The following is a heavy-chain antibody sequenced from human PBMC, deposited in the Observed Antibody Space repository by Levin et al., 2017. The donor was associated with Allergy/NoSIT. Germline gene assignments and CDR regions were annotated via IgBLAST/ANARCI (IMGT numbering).Heavy chain of an antibody. CDR2: IDPNSGGT. CDR3: ARDSRSDYDSRGYHYFFDY. D-gene: IGHD3-22*01. Sequence: PQASVKVSCKASGYTFTGYYIHWVRQAPGQGLEWMGWIDPNSGGTNSAQKFQGRVTMTRDTSITTAYMELSRLRSDDTAVYYCARDSRSDYDSRGYHYFFDYWGPGTLVTVSS. J-gene: IGHJ4*02. CDR1: GYTFTGYY. V-gene: IGHV1-2*02.